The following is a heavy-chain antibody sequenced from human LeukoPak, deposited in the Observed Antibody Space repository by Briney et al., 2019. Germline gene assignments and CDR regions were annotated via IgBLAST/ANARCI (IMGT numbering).Heavy chain of an antibody. CDR3: ARDSGGYDY. CDR2: ISYDGSNK. V-gene: IGHV3-30-3*01. D-gene: IGHD5-12*01. Sequence: GGSLRLSCAASGFTFSSYAMHWVRQAPGKGLEWVAVISYDGSNKYYADSVKGRFTISRDNSKNTLYLQMNSLRAEDTAVYYCARDSGGYDYWGQGTLVTVSS. CDR1: GFTFSSYA. J-gene: IGHJ4*02.